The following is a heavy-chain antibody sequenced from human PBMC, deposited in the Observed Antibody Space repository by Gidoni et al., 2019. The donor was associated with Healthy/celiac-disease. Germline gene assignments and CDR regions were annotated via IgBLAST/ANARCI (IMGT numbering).Heavy chain of an antibody. V-gene: IGHV2-5*01. CDR1: GFSLSTSGGG. J-gene: IGHJ4*02. CDR3: ARNVDTAMTPCFDY. CDR2: MYWNDDK. Sequence: QITLKESGPTLVNPTQTLTLTCTFSGFSLSTSGGGVGWIRQPPGKALEWLALMYWNDDKRYIPSLKSRLNITKDNSKKQVVLTMTNRDTLDTATYYCARNVDTAMTPCFDYWGQGTLVTVSS. D-gene: IGHD5-18*01.